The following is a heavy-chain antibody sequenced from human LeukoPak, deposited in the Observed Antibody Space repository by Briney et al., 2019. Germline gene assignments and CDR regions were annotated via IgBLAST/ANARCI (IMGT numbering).Heavy chain of an antibody. Sequence: PSETLSLTCTVSGGSISSYYWSWIRQPPGKGLEWIGYIYYSGSTNYNPSLESRVTISVDTSKNQFSLKLSSVTAADTAVYYCARYLGSSEFDYWGQGTLVTVSS. CDR2: IYYSGST. J-gene: IGHJ4*02. CDR3: ARYLGSSEFDY. D-gene: IGHD6-6*01. CDR1: GGSISSYY. V-gene: IGHV4-59*01.